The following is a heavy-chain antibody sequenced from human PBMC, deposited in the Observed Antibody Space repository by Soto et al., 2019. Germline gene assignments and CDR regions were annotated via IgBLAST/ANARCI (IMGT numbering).Heavy chain of an antibody. CDR1: GFSFSDYY. V-gene: IGHV3-11*01. Sequence: GGSLRLSCAASGFSFSDYYMSWIRQAPGKGLEWLSYISSGGRSIKYADSVKGRFTISRDNAKNSLYLQINSLRAEDTEVYSCARDVGPGSTDYWGQGTLVTVSS. CDR3: ARDVGPGSTDY. J-gene: IGHJ4*02. CDR2: ISSGGRSI.